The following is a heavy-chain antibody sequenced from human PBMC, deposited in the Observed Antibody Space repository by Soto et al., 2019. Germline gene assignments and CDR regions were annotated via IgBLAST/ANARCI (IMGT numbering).Heavy chain of an antibody. J-gene: IGHJ4*02. Sequence: QVQLQQWGAGLLKPSETLSLTCAVYGGSFSGYYWSWIRQPPGKGLEWIGEINHSGSTNYNPSLKSRVTLSVDTSKNQFSLKLSSVTAADTAVYYCARGYYYGSGKSLLDYWGQGTLVTVSS. CDR1: GGSFSGYY. D-gene: IGHD3-10*01. CDR3: ARGYYYGSGKSLLDY. V-gene: IGHV4-34*01. CDR2: INHSGST.